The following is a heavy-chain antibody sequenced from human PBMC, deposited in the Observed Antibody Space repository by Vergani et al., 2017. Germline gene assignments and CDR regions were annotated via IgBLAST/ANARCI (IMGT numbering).Heavy chain of an antibody. CDR2: IIPMFGTA. CDR1: GGKFSNYA. Sequence: QVQLVQSGAEVKKPGSSVKVSCRASGGKFSNYAINWVRQAPGQGLEWMGGIIPMFGTANYAQKFQDKITITADESTSTVYMELSSLRSEDTAVYYCARGTFGGVIVLYGMDVWGQXP. D-gene: IGHD3-16*02. V-gene: IGHV1-69*12. CDR3: ARGTFGGVIVLYGMDV. J-gene: IGHJ6*02.